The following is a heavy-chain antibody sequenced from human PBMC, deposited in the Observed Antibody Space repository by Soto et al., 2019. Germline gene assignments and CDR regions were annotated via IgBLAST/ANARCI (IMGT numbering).Heavy chain of an antibody. CDR3: ARDLGSSQWYHYYYYMDV. V-gene: IGHV1-69*04. J-gene: IGHJ6*03. CDR1: GGTVSSYT. CDR2: IIPILGIA. Sequence: GASVKVSCKASGGTVSSYTISWVRQAPGQGLEWMGRIIPILGIANYAQKFQGRVTITADKSTSTAYMELSSLRSEDTAVYYCARDLGSSQWYHYYYYMDVWGKGTTVTVSS. D-gene: IGHD6-13*01.